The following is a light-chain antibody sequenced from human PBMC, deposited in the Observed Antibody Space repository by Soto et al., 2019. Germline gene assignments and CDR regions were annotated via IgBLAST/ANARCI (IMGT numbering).Light chain of an antibody. Sequence: DIQMTQSPSTLSASVGDRVTITCRASQSISSWLAWYQQKPGKAPKLLIYKASSLESGVPSRFSGSGSGTEFTLTICSLQPDDFATYYCQQYNRYYTFGQGTKLEIK. CDR2: KAS. J-gene: IGKJ2*01. V-gene: IGKV1-5*03. CDR1: QSISSW. CDR3: QQYNRYYT.